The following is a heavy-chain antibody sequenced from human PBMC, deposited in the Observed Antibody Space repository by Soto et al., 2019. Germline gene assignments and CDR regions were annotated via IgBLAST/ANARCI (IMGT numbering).Heavy chain of an antibody. D-gene: IGHD6-13*01. CDR1: GYSFRTYF. V-gene: IGHV1-46*01. CDR2: INPSGGRT. CDR3: ARDSNRAAAGTGWFDP. J-gene: IGHJ5*02. Sequence: QVKLLQSGAEVKKPGASVNISCKASGYSFRTYFIHWVRQAPGQGLEWMGVINPSGGRTKYAQRFQGRVVMTGDASTGTVYMELSSLRSDDTAVYYCARDSNRAAAGTGWFDPWGQGSPVTVSS.